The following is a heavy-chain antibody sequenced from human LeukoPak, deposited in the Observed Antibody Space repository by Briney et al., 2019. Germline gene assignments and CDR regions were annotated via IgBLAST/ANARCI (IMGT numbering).Heavy chain of an antibody. J-gene: IGHJ4*02. CDR2: IYTSGST. CDR1: GGSISSYY. Sequence: SETLSLTCTVSGGSISSYYWSWIRQPAGKGLEWIGRIYTSGSTNYNPSLKSRVTMSVDTSKNQFSLKLSSVTAADTAVYYCARDSYDFWSGPFDYWGQGTLVPSPQ. V-gene: IGHV4-4*07. CDR3: ARDSYDFWSGPFDY. D-gene: IGHD3-3*01.